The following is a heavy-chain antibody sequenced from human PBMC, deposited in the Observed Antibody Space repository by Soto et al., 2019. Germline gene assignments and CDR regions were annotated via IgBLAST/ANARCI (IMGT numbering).Heavy chain of an antibody. Sequence: PSETLSRTCTVSGVSISSFYGGWIRQRPGKELEWIGYIYYSGSTNYNPSLKSRVTISVDTSKNQFSLKLSSVTAADTAVYYCARWVLNGDDSSGYYYGIFDYWGQGTPVIVS. CDR1: GVSISSFY. D-gene: IGHD3-22*01. V-gene: IGHV4-59*01. J-gene: IGHJ4*02. CDR2: IYYSGST. CDR3: ARWVLNGDDSSGYYYGIFDY.